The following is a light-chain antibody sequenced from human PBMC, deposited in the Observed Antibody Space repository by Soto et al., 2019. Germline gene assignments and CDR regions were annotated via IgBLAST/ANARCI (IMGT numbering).Light chain of an antibody. J-gene: IGKJ3*01. CDR1: QDISNY. CDR2: DPS. CDR3: QQYDA. Sequence: DIQMTQSPSSLSASVGDRVTFTCQASQDISNYLNWYQQKPGKAPKLLIYDPSNLETGVPSRFSGSGSGTDFTFTISSLQPEDIATYYCQQYDAFGPGTKVDIK. V-gene: IGKV1-33*01.